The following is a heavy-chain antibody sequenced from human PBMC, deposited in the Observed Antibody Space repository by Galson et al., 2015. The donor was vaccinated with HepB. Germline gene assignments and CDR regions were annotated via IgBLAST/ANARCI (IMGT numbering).Heavy chain of an antibody. CDR3: ARTKQEFYCYYYMDV. Sequence: SVKVSCKASGYTFTSYGISWVRQAPGQGLEWMGWISAYNGNTNYAQKLQGRVTMTTDTSTSTAYMELRSLRSDDTAVYYCARTKQEFYCYYYMDVWGKGTTVTVSS. J-gene: IGHJ6*03. CDR1: GYTFTSYG. D-gene: IGHD1/OR15-1a*01. CDR2: ISAYNGNT. V-gene: IGHV1-18*01.